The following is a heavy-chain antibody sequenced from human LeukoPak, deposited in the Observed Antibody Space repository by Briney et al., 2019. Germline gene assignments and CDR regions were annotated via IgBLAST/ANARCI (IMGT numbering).Heavy chain of an antibody. Sequence: GGSLRLSCAASGFTFTTYSMYWVRQAPGKEPEWVSAVSSSSDYIYYADSVRGRFTISRDNAKNSLYLQMNSLRAEDTAVYYCARDIVGATGDAFDIWGQGTMVTVSS. CDR2: VSSSSDYI. D-gene: IGHD1-26*01. CDR1: GFTFTTYS. J-gene: IGHJ3*02. V-gene: IGHV3-21*01. CDR3: ARDIVGATGDAFDI.